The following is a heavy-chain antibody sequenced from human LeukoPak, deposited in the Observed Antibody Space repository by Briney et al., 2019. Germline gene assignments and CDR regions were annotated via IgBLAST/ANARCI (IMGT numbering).Heavy chain of an antibody. CDR3: SKSAVAGTHYYYYDMDV. V-gene: IGHV3-30*18. CDR1: GFNFGSYG. CDR2: ISYDGSHE. J-gene: IGHJ6*02. D-gene: IGHD6-19*01. Sequence: GRSLRLSCAASGFNFGSYGMHWVRQAPGKGLEWVAVISYDGSHEYYADFVKGRFTISRDSSRNTLYLQMDSLRPEDTAMYYCSKSAVAGTHYYYYDMDVWGQGTTVTVSS.